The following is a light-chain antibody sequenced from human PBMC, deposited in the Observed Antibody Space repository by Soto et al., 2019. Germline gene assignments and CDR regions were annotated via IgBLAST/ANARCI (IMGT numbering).Light chain of an antibody. J-gene: IGKJ4*01. V-gene: IGKV1-16*01. CDR3: QQYKDYPLT. CDR2: AAS. Sequence: DIQMTQSPSSLSASVGDRITITCRASQDIIDRLVWFQQKPGKAPKSLIYAASRLQSGVPSRFSGSGSGTDFTLTISSLQPEDFATYYCQQYKDYPLTFGGGTRIEIK. CDR1: QDIIDR.